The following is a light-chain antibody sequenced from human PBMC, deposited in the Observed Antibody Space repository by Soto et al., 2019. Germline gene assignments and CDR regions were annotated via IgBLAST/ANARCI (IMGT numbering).Light chain of an antibody. J-gene: IGKJ1*01. Sequence: EILLTQSPCTLSLSPGARAPLSCRASPSVISSYLAWYQQKPGQAPRLRIYRASSRSTGIPDRFSGSGSGTDCTLTISRLEPEDFAVYYCQQYGSSPETFGQGTKVDIK. CDR2: RAS. V-gene: IGKV3-20*01. CDR3: QQYGSSPET. CDR1: PSVISSY.